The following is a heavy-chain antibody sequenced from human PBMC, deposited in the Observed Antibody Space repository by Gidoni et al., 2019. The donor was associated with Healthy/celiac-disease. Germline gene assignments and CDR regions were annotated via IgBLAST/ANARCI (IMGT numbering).Heavy chain of an antibody. J-gene: IGHJ3*02. CDR2: INPSGGST. CDR3: ARDQGSGYPFGAFDI. Sequence: QVQLVQSGAEVKKPGASVKVSCKASGYTFTSYYMHWVRQAPGQGLEWMGIINPSGGSTSYAQKFQGRVTMTRDTSTSTVYMELSSLRSEDTAVYYCARDQGSGYPFGAFDIWGQGTMVTVSS. D-gene: IGHD3-22*01. CDR1: GYTFTSYY. V-gene: IGHV1-46*03.